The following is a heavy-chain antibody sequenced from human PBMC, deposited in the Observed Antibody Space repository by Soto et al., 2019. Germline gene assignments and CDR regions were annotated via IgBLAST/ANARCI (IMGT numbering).Heavy chain of an antibody. CDR1: GFIVNYNY. V-gene: IGHV3-66*01. Sequence: GGSLRLSCAVSGFIVNYNYMSWVRQAPRKGLEWVSVIYSGGTTNYADSVKGRFTISRDNSKNTLYLQMNSLRAEDTAVYYCARGKQNALDVWGQGTTVTVSS. CDR2: IYSGGTT. J-gene: IGHJ6*02. CDR3: ARGKQNALDV. D-gene: IGHD2-8*01.